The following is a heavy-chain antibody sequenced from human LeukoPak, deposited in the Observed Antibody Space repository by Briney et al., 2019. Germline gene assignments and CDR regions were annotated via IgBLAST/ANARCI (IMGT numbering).Heavy chain of an antibody. V-gene: IGHV4-59*11. Sequence: PSETLSLTCTVSGGSISSHYWSWTRQPPGKGLEWIGYIYYSGSTNYNPSLKSRVTISVDTSKNQFSLKLSSVTAADTAVYYCARVGMAMVYTYYYYYMDVWGKGTTVTVSS. CDR1: GGSISSHY. CDR3: ARVGMAMVYTYYYYYMDV. D-gene: IGHD2-8*01. J-gene: IGHJ6*03. CDR2: IYYSGST.